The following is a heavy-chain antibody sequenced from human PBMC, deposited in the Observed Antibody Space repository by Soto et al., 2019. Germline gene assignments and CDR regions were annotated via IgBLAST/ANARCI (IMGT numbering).Heavy chain of an antibody. V-gene: IGHV4-30-4*01. CDR2: IYYSGST. J-gene: IGHJ4*02. CDR3: ASYYYDSSGASLYFDY. D-gene: IGHD3-22*01. CDR1: GGSISSGDYY. Sequence: QVQLQESGPGLVKPSQTLSLTCTVSGGSISSGDYYWSWIRQPPGKGLECIAYIYYSGSTYYNPSLKSRVTISVDSSKNQSSLKLSSVTAADTAVYYCASYYYDSSGASLYFDYWGQGTLVTVSS.